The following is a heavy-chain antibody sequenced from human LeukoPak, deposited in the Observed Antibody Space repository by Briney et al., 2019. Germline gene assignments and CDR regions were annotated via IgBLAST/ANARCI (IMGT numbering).Heavy chain of an antibody. CDR2: TNYSGTT. CDR1: GGSSSSYY. Sequence: SETLSRTGTVSGGSSSSYYWSWIRQPPGKGLEWSGYTNYSGTTNYNPSLRSGVTISVETTKTQFSLKLSSVTAAATAVYCWTNILRGGWGQGTLVTVCS. D-gene: IGHD3-10*01. CDR3: TNILRGG. V-gene: IGHV4-59*01. J-gene: IGHJ4*02.